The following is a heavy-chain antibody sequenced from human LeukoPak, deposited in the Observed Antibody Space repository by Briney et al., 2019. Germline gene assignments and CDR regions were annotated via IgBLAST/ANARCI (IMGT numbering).Heavy chain of an antibody. CDR1: GFSFSASD. CDR3: AKTMVLTAILLSLPSYYYGLDV. CDR2: VSYDGGNR. V-gene: IGHV3-30*18. J-gene: IGHJ6*04. Sequence: GRSLRLSCAASGFSFSASDMHWVRQAPGKGWEWVAVVSYDGGNRYHADSVKGRFTISRDNSKNTLYLQVNNLTTEDTAVYFCAKTMVLTAILLSLPSYYYGLDVWGTGTTVTVSS. D-gene: IGHD3-10*01.